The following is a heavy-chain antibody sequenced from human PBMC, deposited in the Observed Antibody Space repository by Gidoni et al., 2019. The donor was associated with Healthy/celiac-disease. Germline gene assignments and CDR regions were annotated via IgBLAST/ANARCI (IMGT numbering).Heavy chain of an antibody. CDR2: ISYDGSNK. D-gene: IGHD2-2*01. V-gene: IGHV3-30-3*01. J-gene: IGHJ4*02. CDR3: ARSVL. CDR1: GFTFSSYA. Sequence: QVQLVESGGGVVQPWRSLRLSCAAPGFTFSSYAMHWVRQAPGKGLEWVAVISYDGSNKYYADSVKGRFTISRDNSKNTLYLQMNRLRAEDSAVYYCARSVLWGQGTLVTVSS.